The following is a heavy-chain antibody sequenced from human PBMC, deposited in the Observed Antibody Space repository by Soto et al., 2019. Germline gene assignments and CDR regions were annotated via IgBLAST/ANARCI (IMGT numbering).Heavy chain of an antibody. Sequence: GGSLRLSCAASGFTFSSYAMHWVRQAPGKGLERVAVISYDGSNKYYADSVKGRFTISRDNSKNTLYLQMNSLRAEDTAVYYCARDPTMVRGVIVYYYYGMDVWGQGTTVTVSS. D-gene: IGHD3-10*01. CDR3: ARDPTMVRGVIVYYYYGMDV. V-gene: IGHV3-30-3*01. CDR1: GFTFSSYA. J-gene: IGHJ6*02. CDR2: ISYDGSNK.